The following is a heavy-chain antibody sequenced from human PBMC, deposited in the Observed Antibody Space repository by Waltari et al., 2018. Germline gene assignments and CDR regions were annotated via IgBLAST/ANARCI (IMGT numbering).Heavy chain of an antibody. D-gene: IGHD6-13*01. CDR1: GGTFSSYT. J-gene: IGHJ6*02. CDR2: IIPILGIA. V-gene: IGHV1-69*02. CDR3: ARANHIAAAGNYYYYGMDV. Sequence: QVQLVQSGAEVKKPGSSVKVSCKASGGTFSSYTISWVRQAPGQGLEWMGRIIPILGIANYAQKFQGRVTITADKSTSTAYMELSSLRSEDTAVYYCARANHIAAAGNYYYYGMDVWGQGTTVTVSS.